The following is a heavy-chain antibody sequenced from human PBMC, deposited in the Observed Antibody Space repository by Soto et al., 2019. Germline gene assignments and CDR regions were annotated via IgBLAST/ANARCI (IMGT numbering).Heavy chain of an antibody. Sequence: EVQLLESGGGLVQPGGSLRLSCAASGFTFSSYAMSWVRQAPGKGLEWVSAISGSGGSTYYADSVKGRFTISRDNSKNTLYLQVNCLRAEDTAVYYCATGRGVNCYDGMDVWGQGTTVTVSS. V-gene: IGHV3-23*01. CDR3: ATGRGVNCYDGMDV. D-gene: IGHD3-10*01. CDR2: ISGSGGST. CDR1: GFTFSSYA. J-gene: IGHJ6*02.